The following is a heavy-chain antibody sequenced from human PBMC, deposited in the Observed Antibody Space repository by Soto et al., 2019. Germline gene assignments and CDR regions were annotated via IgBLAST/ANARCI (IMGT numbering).Heavy chain of an antibody. Sequence: PGGPLRLSCAASGFTFSSYAMSWVRQAPGKGLEWVSAISGSGGSTYYADSVKGRFTISRDNSKNTLYLQMNSLRAEDTAVYYCARGWRIYSSSWYVLDWGQGTLVTVSS. CDR1: GFTFSSYA. CDR2: ISGSGGST. J-gene: IGHJ4*02. CDR3: ARGWRIYSSSWYVLD. V-gene: IGHV3-23*01. D-gene: IGHD6-13*01.